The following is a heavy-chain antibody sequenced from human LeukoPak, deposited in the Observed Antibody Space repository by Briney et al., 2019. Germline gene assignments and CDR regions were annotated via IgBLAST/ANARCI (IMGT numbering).Heavy chain of an antibody. V-gene: IGHV4-31*03. Sequence: SETLSLTCTVSGGSISSGGYYWSWIRQHPGKGLEWIGHIYYSGSTYYNPSLKSRVTISVDTSKNQFSLKLSSVTAADTAVYYCARGKVGATNWFDPWGQGTLVTVSS. D-gene: IGHD1-26*01. CDR2: IYYSGST. J-gene: IGHJ5*02. CDR1: GGSISSGGYY. CDR3: ARGKVGATNWFDP.